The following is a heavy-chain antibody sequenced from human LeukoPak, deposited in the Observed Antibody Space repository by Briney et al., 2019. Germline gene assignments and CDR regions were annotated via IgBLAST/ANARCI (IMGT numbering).Heavy chain of an antibody. CDR1: GYSISSGYY. CDR3: ARYREYSYGKFDY. Sequence: SETLSLTCTVSGYSISSGYYWGWIRQPPGKGLEWIGSIYHSGSTYYNPSLKSRVTISVDTSKNQFSLKLSSVTAADTAVYYCARYREYSYGKFDYWGQGTLVTVSS. J-gene: IGHJ4*02. D-gene: IGHD5-18*01. V-gene: IGHV4-38-2*02. CDR2: IYHSGST.